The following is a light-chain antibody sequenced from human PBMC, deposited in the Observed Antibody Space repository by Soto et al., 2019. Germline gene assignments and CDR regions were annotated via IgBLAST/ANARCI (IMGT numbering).Light chain of an antibody. J-gene: IGKJ1*01. CDR1: QGISNY. V-gene: IGKV1-27*01. Sequence: DIKMSQFSYYLSSYVGARVTITCRASQGISNYLAWYQQKKGKVPKVLIYAAYTLQSGVPSRLRGSGYGNDFSNNISSLQPEEVATYDCLQDYNYPWTFGPGTKVDIK. CDR3: LQDYNYPWT. CDR2: AAY.